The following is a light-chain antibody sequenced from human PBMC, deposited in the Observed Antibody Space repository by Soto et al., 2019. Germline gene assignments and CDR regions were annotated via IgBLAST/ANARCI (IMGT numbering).Light chain of an antibody. V-gene: IGKV1-39*01. J-gene: IGKJ2*02. CDR1: QTISTY. Sequence: DIQMTQSPSSLSASVGDRVTITCRASQTISTYLNWYQQKAATAPKILIYAASSLQSGVPSRFSGSGSGTDFPLTISSLQPEDFATYYCQHSYSSPGTFVPGTKLEIK. CDR3: QHSYSSPGT. CDR2: AAS.